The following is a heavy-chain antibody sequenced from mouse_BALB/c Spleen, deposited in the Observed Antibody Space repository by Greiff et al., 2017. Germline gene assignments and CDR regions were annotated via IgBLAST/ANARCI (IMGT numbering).Heavy chain of an antibody. Sequence: VKLVESGPGLVAPSQSLSITCTVSGFSLTDYGVSWIRQPPGKGLEWLGVIWGGGSTYYNSALKSRLSISKDNSKSQVFLKMNSLQTDDTAMYYCAKHNYGSRGSYAMDYWGQGTSVTVSS. CDR2: IWGGGST. CDR1: GFSLTDYG. V-gene: IGHV2-6-5*01. CDR3: AKHNYGSRGSYAMDY. J-gene: IGHJ4*01. D-gene: IGHD1-1*01.